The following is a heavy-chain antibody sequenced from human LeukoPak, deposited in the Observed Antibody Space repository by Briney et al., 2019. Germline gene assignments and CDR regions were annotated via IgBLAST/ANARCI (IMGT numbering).Heavy chain of an antibody. CDR2: INTYNGDT. D-gene: IGHD1-26*01. V-gene: IGHV1-18*01. Sequence: ASVKVSCKASGYSFTTCGISWVRQAPGQGLEWMGWINTYNGDTNYAQNVQGRLTITTDTATTTVYIELRSLRSDDTATYFCVRDPGEQLAIDPHFDFWGLGTPVTVSS. CDR1: GYSFTTCG. CDR3: VRDPGEQLAIDPHFDF. J-gene: IGHJ4*02.